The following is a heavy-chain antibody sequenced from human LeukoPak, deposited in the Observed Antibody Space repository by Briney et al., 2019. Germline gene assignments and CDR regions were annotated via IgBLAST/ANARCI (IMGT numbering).Heavy chain of an antibody. V-gene: IGHV7-4-1*02. CDR1: GYTFTSYA. D-gene: IGHD3-3*01. Sequence: ASVTVSCKASGYTFTSYAMNWVRQAPGQGLEWMGWINTNTGNPTYAQGFTGRFVFSLDTSVSTAYLQISSLKAEDTAVYYCARGPTIFGVVIHYYYYGMDVWGQGTTVTVSS. CDR2: INTNTGNP. J-gene: IGHJ6*02. CDR3: ARGPTIFGVVIHYYYYGMDV.